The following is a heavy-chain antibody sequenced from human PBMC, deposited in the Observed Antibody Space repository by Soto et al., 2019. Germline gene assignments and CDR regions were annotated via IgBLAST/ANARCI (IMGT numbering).Heavy chain of an antibody. CDR3: KRDVVASSPPGADY. J-gene: IGHJ4*02. V-gene: IGHV3-23*01. CDR2: IKAAGGDT. CDR1: GFTFSSYP. D-gene: IGHD5-12*01. Sequence: EVQLLGSGGGLVRPGGSRRLSCAGSGFTFSSYPMSWVRQAPGKGPEWVAAIKAAGGDTYYADSVKGRFTISRDNFNDILYLQMNSLTVEDTAMYYCKRDVVASSPPGADYWGQGTLVTVSS.